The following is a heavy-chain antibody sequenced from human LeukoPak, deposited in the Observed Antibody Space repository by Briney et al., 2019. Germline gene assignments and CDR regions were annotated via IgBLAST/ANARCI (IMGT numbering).Heavy chain of an antibody. Sequence: QPGGSLRLSCPASGFTFSSYAMSWVRQAPGKGLEWVSAISGSGGSTYYADSVKGRFTISRDNSKNTLYLQMNSLRAEDTAVYYCAKDRDDYGDYVPLGYYYGMDVWGQGTTVTVSS. V-gene: IGHV3-23*01. CDR3: AKDRDDYGDYVPLGYYYGMDV. D-gene: IGHD4-17*01. CDR2: ISGSGGST. CDR1: GFTFSSYA. J-gene: IGHJ6*02.